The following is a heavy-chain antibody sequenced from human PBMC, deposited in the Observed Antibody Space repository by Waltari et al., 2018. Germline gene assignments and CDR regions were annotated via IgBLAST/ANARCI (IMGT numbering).Heavy chain of an antibody. D-gene: IGHD3-3*01. V-gene: IGHV1-2*06. Sequence: QEQLVQSGAEVKQPGAEVKVSGKASGYRCTVLYIPWVGQAPGQGLEWMGRIDPNTGDTNFAQKFEGRVTMTRATSISTVYMELSRLRSDDTAVYYCTRFIFGMVEGMDVWGKGTSVTVSS. CDR1: GYRCTVLY. CDR3: TRFIFGMVEGMDV. CDR2: IDPNTGDT. J-gene: IGHJ6*03.